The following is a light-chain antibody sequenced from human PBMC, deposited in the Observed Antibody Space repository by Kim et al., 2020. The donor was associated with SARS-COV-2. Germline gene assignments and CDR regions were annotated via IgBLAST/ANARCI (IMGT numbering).Light chain of an antibody. Sequence: GQSVTISCPGTSSDVGSYNDVSWYQQHPGKAPKLMIYDVSKRPSGVPDRFSGSKSGNTASLTISGLQAEDEADYYCCSYAGTYTWVFGGGTQLTVL. CDR1: SSDVGSYND. CDR3: CSYAGTYTWV. CDR2: DVS. J-gene: IGLJ3*02. V-gene: IGLV2-11*01.